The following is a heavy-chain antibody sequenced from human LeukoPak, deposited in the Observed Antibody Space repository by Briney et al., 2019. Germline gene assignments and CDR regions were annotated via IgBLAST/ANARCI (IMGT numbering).Heavy chain of an antibody. V-gene: IGHV3-74*01. CDR2: IKGDGSDI. CDR3: ARASTTVPNLLDY. Sequence: GGSLRLSCAASGFTFSSYWMHWVRQTPGKGLVWVSRIKGDGSDILYADSVKGRFTISRDNSKNTLYLQTSSLGVDDTAVYYCARASTTVPNLLDYWGQGALVCVSS. D-gene: IGHD4-17*01. J-gene: IGHJ4*02. CDR1: GFTFSSYW.